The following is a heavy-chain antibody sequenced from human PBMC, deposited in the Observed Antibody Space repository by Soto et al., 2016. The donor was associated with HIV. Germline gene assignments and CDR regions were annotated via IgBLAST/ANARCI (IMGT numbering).Heavy chain of an antibody. V-gene: IGHV3-11*05. Sequence: QVQLVESGGGLVKPGGSLRLSCAASGFTFSDYYMSWIRQAPGKGLEWVSYISSGSSYTNYADSVKGRFTISRDNAKNSLYLQMNSLRVEDTAVHYCARNLGLGARYCSSTSCSQANDAFDIWGQGTMVPRLF. CDR2: ISSGSSYT. CDR1: GFTFSDYY. D-gene: IGHD2-2*01. CDR3: ARNLGLGARYCSSTSCSQANDAFDI. J-gene: IGHJ3*02.